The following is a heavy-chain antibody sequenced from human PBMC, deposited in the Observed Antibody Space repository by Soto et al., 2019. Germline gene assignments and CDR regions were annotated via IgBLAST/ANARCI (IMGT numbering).Heavy chain of an antibody. CDR1: GFTFSNAW. V-gene: IGHV3-15*01. J-gene: IGHJ4*02. D-gene: IGHD3-16*02. CDR2: IKSKTDGGTT. Sequence: GGSLRLSCAASGFTFSNAWMSWVRQAPGKGLEWVGRIKSKTDGGTTDYAAPVKGRFTISRDDSKNTLYLQMNSLKTEDTAVYYCTTPYYDYIWGSYLLREYWGQGTLVTVSS. CDR3: TTPYYDYIWGSYLLREY.